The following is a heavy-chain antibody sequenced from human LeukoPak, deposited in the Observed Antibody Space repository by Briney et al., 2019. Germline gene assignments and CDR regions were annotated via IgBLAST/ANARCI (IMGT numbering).Heavy chain of an antibody. V-gene: IGHV3-30*04. Sequence: PGGSLRLSCAASGFTFSSYAMHWVRQAPGKGLEWVAVISYDGSNKYYADSVKGRFTISRDNSKNTLYLQMNSLRAEDTAVYYCARESSRAAAGNDYFDYLGHVTLVTVSS. CDR1: GFTFSSYA. J-gene: IGHJ4*01. CDR3: ARESSRAAAGNDYFDY. D-gene: IGHD6-13*01. CDR2: ISYDGSNK.